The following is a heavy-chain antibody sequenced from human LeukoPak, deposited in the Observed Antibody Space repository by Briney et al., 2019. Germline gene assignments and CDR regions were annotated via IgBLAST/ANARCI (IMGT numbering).Heavy chain of an antibody. CDR3: ARGLGLVEMATTRDVVLGY. J-gene: IGHJ4*02. D-gene: IGHD5-24*01. CDR1: GGSISSSTNW. V-gene: IGHV4-4*02. Sequence: SGTLSLTCAVSGGSISSSTNWWSWVRQPPGKGLEWIGEIYHSGGTNYNPSLKSRVTISVDTSKNQFSLKLSSVTAAGTAVYYCARGLGLVEMATTRDVVLGYWGQGTLVTVSS. CDR2: IYHSGGT.